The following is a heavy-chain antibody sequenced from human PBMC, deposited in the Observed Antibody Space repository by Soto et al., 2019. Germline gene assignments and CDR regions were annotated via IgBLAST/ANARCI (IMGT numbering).Heavy chain of an antibody. CDR1: GGSISTYY. CDR3: ARRLAVSPKYYFDY. Sequence: QVQLQESGPGLVRPSETLSLTCTVSGGSISTYYWTWIRQPPGKGLEWIGCVYYPGGTTYNPSPKSRVTISVEPSKTQFSLRLNSVTAADTAVYYCARRLAVSPKYYFDYWGQGTPVTVSS. CDR2: VYYPGGT. J-gene: IGHJ4*02. V-gene: IGHV4-59*08. D-gene: IGHD6-19*01.